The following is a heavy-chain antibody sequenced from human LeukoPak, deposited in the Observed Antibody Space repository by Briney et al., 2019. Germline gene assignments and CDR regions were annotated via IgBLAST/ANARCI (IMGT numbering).Heavy chain of an antibody. D-gene: IGHD3-22*01. CDR1: GGTFSSYA. J-gene: IGHJ3*02. CDR2: IIPIFGTA. V-gene: IGHV1-69*05. Sequence: SVKVSCKASGGTFSSYAISWVRQAPGQGLEWMGRIIPIFGTANYAQKFQGRVTITTDESTGTAYMELSSLRSEDTAVYYCARSVGSGYHDAFDIWGQGTMVTVSS. CDR3: ARSVGSGYHDAFDI.